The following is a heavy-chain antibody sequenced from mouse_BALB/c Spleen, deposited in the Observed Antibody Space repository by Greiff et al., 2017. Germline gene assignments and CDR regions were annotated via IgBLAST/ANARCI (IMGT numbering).Heavy chain of an antibody. Sequence: QVQLKESGPDLVAPSQSLSITCTVSGFSFTSYGVHWVRQPPGKGLEWLVVIWSDGSTTYNSALKSRLSISKDNSKSQVFLKMNSLQTDDTAMYYCARQDYYGSAMDYWGQGTSVTVSS. V-gene: IGHV2-6-2*01. CDR2: IWSDGST. CDR1: GFSFTSYG. CDR3: ARQDYYGSAMDY. J-gene: IGHJ4*01. D-gene: IGHD1-1*01.